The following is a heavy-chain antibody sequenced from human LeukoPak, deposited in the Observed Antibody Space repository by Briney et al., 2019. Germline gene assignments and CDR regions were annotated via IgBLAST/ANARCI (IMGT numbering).Heavy chain of an antibody. CDR1: GFTFGSYG. V-gene: IGHV3-30*18. CDR2: ISYDGSDK. D-gene: IGHD6-13*01. Sequence: PGGSLRLSCAASGFTFGSYGMHWVRQAPGKGLEWVAVISYDGSDKYYADSVKGRFTISRDNSKNTLYLQMNSLRAEDTAVYYCAKSSSWYHYYYGMDVWGQGTTVTVSS. CDR3: AKSSSWYHYYYGMDV. J-gene: IGHJ6*02.